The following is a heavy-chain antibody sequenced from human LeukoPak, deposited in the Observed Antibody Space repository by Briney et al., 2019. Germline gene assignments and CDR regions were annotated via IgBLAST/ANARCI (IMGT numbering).Heavy chain of an antibody. CDR2: ISAYNGNT. J-gene: IGHJ5*02. Sequence: ASVKVSCKASGYTFTSYGISCVRQSPGQGLERMGWISAYNGNTNYAQKLQGRVTMTTDTSTSTAYMGIRSLRSDDTAVYYCARDIVATIRGVNWFDPWGQGTLVTVSS. D-gene: IGHD5-12*01. CDR1: GYTFTSYG. V-gene: IGHV1-18*01. CDR3: ARDIVATIRGVNWFDP.